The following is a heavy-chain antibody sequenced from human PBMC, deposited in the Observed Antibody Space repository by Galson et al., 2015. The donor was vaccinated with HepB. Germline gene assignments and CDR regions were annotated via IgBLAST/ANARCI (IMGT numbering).Heavy chain of an antibody. V-gene: IGHV3-11*06. J-gene: IGHJ4*02. CDR2: ISSSGHYT. Sequence: SLRLSCATSGFTFSDYYMAWVRQAPGKGLEWVSYISSSGHYTNTEDALKGRFFISRDNAKNSLYLQMNSLRAEDTAVYYCAYDCPLGGCTCYSSGDYWGQGTLVTVSS. CDR1: GFTFSDYY. D-gene: IGHD2-15*01. CDR3: AYDCPLGGCTCYSSGDY.